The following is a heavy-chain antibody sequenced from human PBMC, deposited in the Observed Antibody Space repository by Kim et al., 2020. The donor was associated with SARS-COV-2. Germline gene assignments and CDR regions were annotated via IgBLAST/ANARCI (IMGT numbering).Heavy chain of an antibody. CDR2: ISYDGSNK. CDR3: ARDSYGMDV. V-gene: IGHV3-30*04. J-gene: IGHJ6*02. CDR1: GFTFSSYA. Sequence: GGSLRLSCAASGFTFSSYAMHWVRQAPGKGLEWVVVISYDGSNKYYVDSVKGRFTISRDNSKNTLYLQMNSLRAEDTAVYYCARDSYGMDVWGQGTTVTVSS.